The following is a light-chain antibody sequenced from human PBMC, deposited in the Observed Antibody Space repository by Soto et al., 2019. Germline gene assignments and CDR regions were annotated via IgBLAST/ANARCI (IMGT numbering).Light chain of an antibody. CDR3: SSYTSLIPLYV. V-gene: IGLV2-14*01. J-gene: IGLJ1*01. CDR2: EVS. CDR1: SSDLGGYNY. Sequence: HSVRTQPASVSGAPVQSITISCTGTSSDLGGYNYVSWYQQHPGKAPKHIIYEVSDRPAGVFNRFSGSKPGNADSLTISGLQAEDEADYYCSSYTSLIPLYVFGRGTKVTVL.